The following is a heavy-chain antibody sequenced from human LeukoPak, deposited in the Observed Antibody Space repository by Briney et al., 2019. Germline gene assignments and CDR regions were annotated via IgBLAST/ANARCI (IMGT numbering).Heavy chain of an antibody. J-gene: IGHJ5*02. D-gene: IGHD6-25*01. Sequence: SVKVSCKASGGTFSNYAISWVRQAPGQGLEWLGGIIPMFGTAKYAQKFQGRVTITTDESTTTAYMELISLRFEDTAVYYCLRRQALRGRHRAFDPWGQGTLVTVAS. V-gene: IGHV1-69*05. CDR1: GGTFSNYA. CDR3: LRRQALRGRHRAFDP. CDR2: IIPMFGTA.